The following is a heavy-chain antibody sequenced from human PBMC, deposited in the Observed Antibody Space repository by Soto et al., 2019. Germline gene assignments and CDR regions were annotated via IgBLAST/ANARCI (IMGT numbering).Heavy chain of an antibody. CDR2: ISSSSSYI. J-gene: IGHJ5*02. CDR3: ARDLAREYSSSWNWFDP. D-gene: IGHD6-6*01. Sequence: LXLSFAASGFTCSSYSMNWVRQAPGKGLEWVSSISSSSSYIYYADSVKGRFTISRDNAKNSLYLQMNSLRAEDTAVYYCARDLAREYSSSWNWFDPWGQGTLVTVSS. V-gene: IGHV3-21*01. CDR1: GFTCSSYS.